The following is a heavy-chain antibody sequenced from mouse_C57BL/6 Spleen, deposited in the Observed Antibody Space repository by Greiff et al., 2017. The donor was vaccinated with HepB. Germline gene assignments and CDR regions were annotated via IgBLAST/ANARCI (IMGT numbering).Heavy chain of an antibody. D-gene: IGHD1-1*01. CDR3: ASYPIYYGSSYGYFDV. CDR1: GYSITSDY. J-gene: IGHJ1*03. V-gene: IGHV3-8*01. CDR2: ISYSGST. Sequence: EVQLQQSGPGLAKPSQTLSLTCSVTGYSITSDYWNWIRKFPGNKLEYMGYISYSGSTYYNPSLKSRISITRDTSKNQYYLQLNSVTTEDTATYYCASYPIYYGSSYGYFDVWGTGTTVTVSS.